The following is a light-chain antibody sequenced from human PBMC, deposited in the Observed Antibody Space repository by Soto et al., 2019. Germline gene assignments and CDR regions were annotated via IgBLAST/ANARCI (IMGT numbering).Light chain of an antibody. CDR2: DAS. CDR3: QQYTTSSWT. Sequence: ENVLTQYPGTLSFDPGGRATLSSRATQPRINSFIAWYQQKPGQAPRLLIYDASSRATGVPDRYSASGSGTDFTLTSSRLEHEDFAVYYCQQYTTSSWTFGQGTKVDIK. CDR1: QPRINSF. J-gene: IGKJ1*01. V-gene: IGKV3-20*01.